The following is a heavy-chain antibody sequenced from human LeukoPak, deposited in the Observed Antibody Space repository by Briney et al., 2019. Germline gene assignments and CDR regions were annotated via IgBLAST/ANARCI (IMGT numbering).Heavy chain of an antibody. CDR1: GYSISSGDY. CDR3: ATIVVDPGSVYYYMDV. J-gene: IGHJ6*03. Sequence: SETLSLTCTVSGYSISSGDYWGWILQPPGKGLEWIGSIYHSGSTYYNPSLKSRVSISVDTSKIQFCLRLSSVTAADTAVYYCATIVVDPGSVYYYMDVWGKGTTVTVSS. V-gene: IGHV4-38-2*02. CDR2: IYHSGST. D-gene: IGHD2-2*01.